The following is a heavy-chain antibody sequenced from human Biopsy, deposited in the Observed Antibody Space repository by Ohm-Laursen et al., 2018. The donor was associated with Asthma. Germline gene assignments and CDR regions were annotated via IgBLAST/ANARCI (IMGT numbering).Heavy chain of an antibody. CDR1: GFTFSSYS. CDR2: ISSSSSYI. Sequence: SLRLSCSASGFTFSSYSMSWVRQAPGKGLEWVSSISSSSSYIYYADSVKGRSTISRDNSKNTLYLQMNSLRAEDTAVYYCAKDTEGRYDFWSGLSYNYYGMDVWGQGTTVTVSS. CDR3: AKDTEGRYDFWSGLSYNYYGMDV. V-gene: IGHV3-21*01. D-gene: IGHD3-3*01. J-gene: IGHJ6*02.